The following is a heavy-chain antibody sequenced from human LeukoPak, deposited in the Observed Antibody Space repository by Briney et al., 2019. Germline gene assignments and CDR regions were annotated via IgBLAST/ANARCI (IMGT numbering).Heavy chain of an antibody. V-gene: IGHV3-30*18. D-gene: IGHD2-21*02. J-gene: IGHJ3*02. Sequence: GRSLRLSCAASGFTFSSYGMHWVRQAPGKGLEWVAVISYDGSNKYYADSVKGRFTISRDNSKNTLYLQMNSLRAEDTAVYYCAKEDCGGDCYSRDAFDIWGQGTMVTVSS. CDR2: ISYDGSNK. CDR3: AKEDCGGDCYSRDAFDI. CDR1: GFTFSSYG.